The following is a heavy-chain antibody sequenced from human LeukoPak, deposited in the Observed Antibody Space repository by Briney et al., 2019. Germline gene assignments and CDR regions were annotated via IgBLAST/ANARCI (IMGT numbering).Heavy chain of an antibody. V-gene: IGHV3-13*04. CDR3: ARGITMVRGVYWFDL. CDR1: GFTFSSYD. D-gene: IGHD3-10*01. Sequence: GGSLRLSCAASGFTFSSYDMHWVRQVTGKGLEWVSAIGTAGDTYYPGSVKGRFTISRENAKNSLYLQMNSLRAGDTAVYYCARGITMVRGVYWFDLWGQGTLVTVSS. CDR2: IGTAGDT. J-gene: IGHJ5*02.